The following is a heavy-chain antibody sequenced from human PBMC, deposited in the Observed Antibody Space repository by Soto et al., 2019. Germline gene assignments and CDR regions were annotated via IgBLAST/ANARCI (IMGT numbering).Heavy chain of an antibody. CDR3: ATMGSGYYYDY. CDR2: ISSSGSYI. J-gene: IGHJ4*02. Sequence: EVQLVESGGGLVKPGGSLSLSCAASGFTFSRYSMNWVRQAPGKGLEWVSSISSSGSYIDYADSVKGRFTISRDNAKNSLYLQMNSLRAEDTAVYYCATMGSGYYYDYWGQGTLVTVSS. V-gene: IGHV3-21*01. CDR1: GFTFSRYS. D-gene: IGHD3-22*01.